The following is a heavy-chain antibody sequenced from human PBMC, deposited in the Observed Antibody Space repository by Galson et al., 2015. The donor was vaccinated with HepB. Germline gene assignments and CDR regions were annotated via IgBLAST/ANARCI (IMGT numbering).Heavy chain of an antibody. Sequence: QSGAEVKKPGESLKISCKASGYTFTSYYMHWVRQAPGQGLEWMGIINPSGGSTSYAQKFQGRVTMTRDTSTSTVYMELSSLRSEDTAVYYCARGPNSSGWYIWYFDLWGRGTLVTVSS. J-gene: IGHJ2*01. CDR2: INPSGGST. CDR1: GYTFTSYY. V-gene: IGHV1-46*03. D-gene: IGHD6-19*01. CDR3: ARGPNSSGWYIWYFDL.